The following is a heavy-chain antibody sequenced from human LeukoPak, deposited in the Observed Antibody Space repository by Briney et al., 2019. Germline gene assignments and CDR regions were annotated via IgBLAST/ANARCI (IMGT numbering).Heavy chain of an antibody. CDR3: AKALRFLEWAWDY. Sequence: GRSLRLSCAASGFTFSSYGMHWVRQAPGKGLEWVAVISYDGSNKYYADSVKGRFTISRDNSKNTLYLQMNSLRAEDTAVYYCAKALRFLEWAWDYWGQGTLVTVSS. D-gene: IGHD3-3*01. CDR1: GFTFSSYG. CDR2: ISYDGSNK. V-gene: IGHV3-30*18. J-gene: IGHJ4*02.